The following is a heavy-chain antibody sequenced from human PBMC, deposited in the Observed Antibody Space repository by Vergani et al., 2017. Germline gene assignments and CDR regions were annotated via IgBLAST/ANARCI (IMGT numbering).Heavy chain of an antibody. CDR2: ISSSSSYT. J-gene: IGHJ4*02. V-gene: IGHV3-48*03. CDR3: ARFGDGYNSPDY. Sequence: EVQLVESGGGLVQPGGSLRLSCAASGFTFSSYEMNWVRQAPGKGLEWVSYISSSSSYTNYADSVKGRFTIARDNAKNSLYLQMNSLRAEDTAVYYCARFGDGYNSPDYWGQGTLVTVSS. D-gene: IGHD5-24*01. CDR1: GFTFSSYE.